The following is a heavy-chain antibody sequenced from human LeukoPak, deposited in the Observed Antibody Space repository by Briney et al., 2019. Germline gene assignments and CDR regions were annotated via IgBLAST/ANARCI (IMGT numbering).Heavy chain of an antibody. CDR1: GFTLSSYE. CDR3: ARDPYSGNYGNYYYYYMDV. Sequence: HPGGSLRLSCTASGFTLSSYEMSWIRQAPGKGLEWVSSIDYSGGDTHYADSVKGRFTISRDNAKNSLYLQMNSLGPEDTAVYYCARDPYSGNYGNYYYYYMDVWGKGTTVTISS. V-gene: IGHV3-48*03. D-gene: IGHD1-26*01. CDR2: IDYSGGDT. J-gene: IGHJ6*03.